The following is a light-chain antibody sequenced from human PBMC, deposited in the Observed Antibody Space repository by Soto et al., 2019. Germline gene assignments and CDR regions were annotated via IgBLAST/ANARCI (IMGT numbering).Light chain of an antibody. J-gene: IGKJ5*01. CDR3: QQYGSSPPSST. V-gene: IGKV3-20*01. Sequence: IVLTQSPGTLSLSPGERATLSCRASQSISNNYLAWYQQTPGQAPRLPIYGASSRATGIPDRFSGSGSATDFTLTISRLEPEDFAVYYCQQYGSSPPSSTFGQGTRLEIK. CDR2: GAS. CDR1: QSISNNY.